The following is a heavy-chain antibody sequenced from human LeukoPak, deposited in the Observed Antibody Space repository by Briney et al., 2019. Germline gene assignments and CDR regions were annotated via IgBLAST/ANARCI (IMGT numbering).Heavy chain of an antibody. Sequence: GGSLRLSCAASGFTFSSYSMNWVRQAPGKGLEWVSSISSSSSYIYYADSVKGRFTISRDNSKNTLYLQMNSLRAEDAAVYYCATGPQAYYDSSGYGTYFDYWGQGTLVTVSS. CDR3: ATGPQAYYDSSGYGTYFDY. CDR2: ISSSSSYI. J-gene: IGHJ4*02. D-gene: IGHD3-22*01. V-gene: IGHV3-21*01. CDR1: GFTFSSYS.